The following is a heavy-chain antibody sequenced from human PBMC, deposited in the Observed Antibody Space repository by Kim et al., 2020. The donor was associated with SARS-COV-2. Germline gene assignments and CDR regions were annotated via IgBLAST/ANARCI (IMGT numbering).Heavy chain of an antibody. CDR3: ARDLLMVYPTDDY. D-gene: IGHD2-8*01. CDR1: GYTFTGYY. J-gene: IGHJ4*02. Sequence: ASVKVSCKASGYTFTGYYMHWVRQAPGQGLEWMGRINPNSGGTNYAQKFQGRVTMTRDTSIRTVYMELRRLTSDDTAMYYCARDLLMVYPTDDYWGQGTLVTVSS. CDR2: INPNSGGT. V-gene: IGHV1-2*06.